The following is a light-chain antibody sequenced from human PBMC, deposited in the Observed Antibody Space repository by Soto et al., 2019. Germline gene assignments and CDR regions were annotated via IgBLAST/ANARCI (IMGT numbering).Light chain of an antibody. V-gene: IGKV1-5*03. J-gene: IGKJ2*01. Sequence: DIQMTQSPSTLSASVGDRVTVTCRASQSISTCLAWYKQKPGKAPKLLIYKASSLESGVPSRFSGSGSGTGFTLTISSLQPDDFATYYCQQYDSYPHTFGQGTKLEIK. CDR3: QQYDSYPHT. CDR2: KAS. CDR1: QSISTC.